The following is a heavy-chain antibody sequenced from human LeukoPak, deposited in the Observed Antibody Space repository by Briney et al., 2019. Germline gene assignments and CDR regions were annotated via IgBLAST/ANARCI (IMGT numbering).Heavy chain of an antibody. Sequence: SETLSLTCTVSGGSISSYYWSWIRQPPGKGLEWIGYIYYSGSTNYNPSLKSRVTISVDTSKNQFSLKLSSVTAADTAVYYCASLTGYCSGGSCYTWGQGTLVTVSS. CDR1: GGSISSYY. V-gene: IGHV4-59*01. CDR3: ASLTGYCSGGSCYT. CDR2: IYYSGST. D-gene: IGHD2-15*01. J-gene: IGHJ4*02.